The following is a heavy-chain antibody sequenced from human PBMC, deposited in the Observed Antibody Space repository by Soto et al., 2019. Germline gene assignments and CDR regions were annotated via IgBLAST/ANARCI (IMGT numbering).Heavy chain of an antibody. V-gene: IGHV4-4*07. CDR1: GGSISSYY. Sequence: SETLSLTCTVSGGSISSYYWSWIRQPAGKGLEWIGRIYTSGSTNYDPSLKSRVTMSVDTSKNQFSLKLSSVTAADTAVYYCARRYSSPSYFDYWGQGTLVTVSS. CDR2: IYTSGST. CDR3: ARRYSSPSYFDY. J-gene: IGHJ4*02. D-gene: IGHD6-6*01.